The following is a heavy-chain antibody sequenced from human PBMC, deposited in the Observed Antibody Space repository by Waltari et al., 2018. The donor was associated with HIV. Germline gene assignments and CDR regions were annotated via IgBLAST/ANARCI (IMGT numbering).Heavy chain of an antibody. V-gene: IGHV4-34*01. CDR3: ASRRRYYYGSGSRSSLLGSMVYGMDV. Sequence: QVQLQQWGAGLLKPSETLSLTCAVYGGSFSGYYWSWIRQPPGKGLEWLGEINHSGSTKYNPSLKSRVPISVRTSKNQFSLKRSSVTAADTAVYYCASRRRYYYGSGSRSSLLGSMVYGMDVWGQGTTVTVSS. D-gene: IGHD3-10*01. CDR1: GGSFSGYY. CDR2: INHSGST. J-gene: IGHJ6*02.